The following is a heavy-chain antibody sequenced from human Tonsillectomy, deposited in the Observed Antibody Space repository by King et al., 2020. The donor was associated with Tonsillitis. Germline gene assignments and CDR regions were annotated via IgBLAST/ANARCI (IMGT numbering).Heavy chain of an antibody. CDR1: GYSISSGYY. J-gene: IGHJ3*02. V-gene: IGHV4-38-2*01. Sequence: QLQESGPGLVKPSETLSLTCAVSGYSISSGYYWGWIRQPPGKGLEWIGSIYHSGSTYYNPSLKSRVTISVDTSKNQFSLKLSSVTAADTAVYYCARFTVTPPHDAFDIWGQGTMVTVSS. CDR2: IYHSGST. CDR3: ARFTVTPPHDAFDI. D-gene: IGHD4-17*01.